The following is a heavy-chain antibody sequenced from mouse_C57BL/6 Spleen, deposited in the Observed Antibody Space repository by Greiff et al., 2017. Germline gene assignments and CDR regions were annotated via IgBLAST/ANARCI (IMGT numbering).Heavy chain of an antibody. J-gene: IGHJ2*01. Sequence: EVQLVESEGGLVQPGSSMKLSCTASGFTFSDYYMAWVRQVPEKGLEWVANINYDGSSTYYLDSLKSRFIISRDNAKNILYLQMSSLKSEDTATYYCARNLYGGCFDYWGQGTTLTVSS. CDR1: GFTFSDYY. CDR2: INYDGSST. D-gene: IGHD1-1*01. CDR3: ARNLYGGCFDY. V-gene: IGHV5-16*01.